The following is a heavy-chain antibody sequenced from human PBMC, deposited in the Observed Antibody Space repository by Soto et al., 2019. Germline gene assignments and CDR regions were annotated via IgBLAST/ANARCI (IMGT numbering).Heavy chain of an antibody. CDR1: GGSISSGGYY. CDR2: IYYSGST. J-gene: IGHJ5*02. CDR3: ARDPYPMRGFEP. D-gene: IGHD3-16*01. V-gene: IGHV4-31*03. Sequence: SETLSLTCTVSGGSISSGGYYWSWIRQHPGKGLEWIGYIYYSGSTYYNPSLKSRVTISVDTSKNQFSLKLSSVTAADTAVYYCARDPYPMRGFEPWGQGTLVTVSS.